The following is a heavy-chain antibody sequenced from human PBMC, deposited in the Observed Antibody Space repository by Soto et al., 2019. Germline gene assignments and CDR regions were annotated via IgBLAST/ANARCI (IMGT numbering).Heavy chain of an antibody. D-gene: IGHD6-19*01. CDR2: IWYDGTNK. J-gene: IGHJ4*02. CDR1: GLTLSNNG. CDR3: ATEPPPSGLYKQAIVFYY. V-gene: IGHV3-33*01. Sequence: QRRPWLATGLTLSNNGMHWVRHAPGKGLEWVAVIWYDGTNKYYGDSVKGRFTISKDNSNNTLHLEMSSLRAGDTAVYYCATEPPPSGLYKQAIVFYYCGPGP.